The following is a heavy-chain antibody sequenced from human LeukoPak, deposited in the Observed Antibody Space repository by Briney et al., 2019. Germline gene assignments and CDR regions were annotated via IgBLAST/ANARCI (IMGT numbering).Heavy chain of an antibody. Sequence: GGSLRLSCAASGFTFSSYAMSWVRQAPGKGLEWVSAISGSGGSTYYADSVRGRFTISRDNSKNTLYLQMNSLRAEDTAVYYCARRPTVTTPLTAWGQGTLVTVSS. CDR1: GFTFSSYA. D-gene: IGHD4-17*01. V-gene: IGHV3-23*01. CDR2: ISGSGGST. J-gene: IGHJ5*02. CDR3: ARRPTVTTPLTA.